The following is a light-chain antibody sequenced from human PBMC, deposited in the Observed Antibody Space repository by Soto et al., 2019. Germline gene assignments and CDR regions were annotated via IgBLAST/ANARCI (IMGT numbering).Light chain of an antibody. V-gene: IGLV2-23*03. J-gene: IGLJ2*01. CDR1: SSDVGSYNL. Sequence: QSVLTQPASVSGSPGQSITISCTGTSSDVGSYNLVSWYQQHPGKAPKLMIYEGSKRPSGVSNRISGSKSGNTASLTISGLQAEDEADYYCCSYAGSSTFHVVFGGGTQLTVL. CDR2: EGS. CDR3: CSYAGSSTFHVV.